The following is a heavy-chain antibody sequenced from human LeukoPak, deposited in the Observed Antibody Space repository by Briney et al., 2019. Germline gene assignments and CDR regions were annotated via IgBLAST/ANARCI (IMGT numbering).Heavy chain of an antibody. CDR1: GGSISSYY. CDR3: AGSYYYDSSGYSP. J-gene: IGHJ5*02. D-gene: IGHD3-22*01. CDR2: IYYSGST. V-gene: IGHV4-59*01. Sequence: SETLSLTCTVSGGSISSYYWSWIRQPPGKGLEWIGYIYYSGSTNYNPSLKSRVTISVDTSKYQFSLKLSSVTAADTAVYYCAGSYYYDSSGYSPWGQGTLVTVSS.